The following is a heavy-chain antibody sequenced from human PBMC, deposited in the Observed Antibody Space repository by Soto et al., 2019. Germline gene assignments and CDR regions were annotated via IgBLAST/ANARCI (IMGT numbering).Heavy chain of an antibody. CDR3: AHSELLNGYEGYYYYYYMDV. V-gene: IGHV2-5*02. CDR2: IYWDDDK. D-gene: IGHD3-9*01. Sequence: SGPTLVNPTQSLTLTCTFSGLSPRTRGEGVGWIRQPPGKALEWLALIYWDDDKRYSPSLKSRLTITKDTSKNQVVLTMTNMDPVDTATYYCAHSELLNGYEGYYYYYYMDVWGKGT. CDR1: GLSPRTRGEG. J-gene: IGHJ6*03.